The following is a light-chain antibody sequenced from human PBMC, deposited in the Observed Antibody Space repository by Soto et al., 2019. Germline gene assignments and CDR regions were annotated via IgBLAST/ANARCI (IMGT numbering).Light chain of an antibody. CDR1: QSVSSY. CDR2: DAS. J-gene: IGKJ4*01. V-gene: IGKV3-11*01. Sequence: EIVLTQSPATLSLSPGERATLSCRASQSVSSYLAWYQQKPGQAPRLLIYDASNRATGIPARFSGSGSGTDFTLTISSLEPEDFAVYYCQQRINLPPGDLTFGGGTKVEIK. CDR3: QQRINLPPGDLT.